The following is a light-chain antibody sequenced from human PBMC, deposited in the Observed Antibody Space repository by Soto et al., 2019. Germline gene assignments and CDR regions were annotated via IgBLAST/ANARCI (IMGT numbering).Light chain of an antibody. Sequence: QSALTQPASASGSPGQSVTISCTGTSGDIGSYNRVSWYQQHPGKAPKLIIYEVTDRPSGVSNRFSGSKSGNTASLTISGLPGEDAAEYSYSSYTTLTARACVFGTGTKLTVL. V-gene: IGLV2-14*01. CDR2: EVT. CDR1: SGDIGSYNR. J-gene: IGLJ1*01. CDR3: SSYTTLTARACV.